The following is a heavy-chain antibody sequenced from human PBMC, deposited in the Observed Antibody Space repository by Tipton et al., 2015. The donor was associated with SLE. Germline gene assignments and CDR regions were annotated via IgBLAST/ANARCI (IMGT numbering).Heavy chain of an antibody. J-gene: IGHJ2*01. CDR1: GGSFSGYY. Sequence: TLALTCAVYGGSFSGYYWSWIRQPPGKGLEWIGEINHSGSTNYNPSLKSRVTISVDTSKNQFSLKLSSVTAADTAAYYCAGLYCSGGSCYSGWYFDLWGRGTLVTVSS. D-gene: IGHD2-15*01. CDR3: AGLYCSGGSCYSGWYFDL. CDR2: INHSGST. V-gene: IGHV4-34*01.